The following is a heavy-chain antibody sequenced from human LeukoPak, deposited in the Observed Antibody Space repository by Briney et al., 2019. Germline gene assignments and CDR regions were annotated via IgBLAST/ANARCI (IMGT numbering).Heavy chain of an antibody. J-gene: IGHJ4*02. D-gene: IGHD3-10*01. CDR2: INSNGGST. Sequence: PGGSLRLSCAASGFTFSSYAMHWVRQAPGKGLEYVSTINSNGGSTYYANSVKGRFTISRDNSKNTLYLQMGSLRAEDMAVYYCARGEELSRYFDYWGQGSLVTVSS. V-gene: IGHV3-64*01. CDR3: ARGEELSRYFDY. CDR1: GFTFSSYA.